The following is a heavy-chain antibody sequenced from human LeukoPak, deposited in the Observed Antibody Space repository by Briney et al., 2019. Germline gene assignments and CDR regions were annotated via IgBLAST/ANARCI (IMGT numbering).Heavy chain of an antibody. V-gene: IGHV3-48*03. CDR2: ISRSGSTI. D-gene: IGHD3-22*01. J-gene: IGHJ4*02. CDR3: ARDGYDSSGDFDY. Sequence: GGSLRLSCAASGFTFSNYEMNWVRQAPGKGLEWVSYISRSGSTIYYSDSVKGRFTISRDNAENSLYLQMNSLRAEDTAVYYCARDGYDSSGDFDYWGQGTLVTVSS. CDR1: GFTFSNYE.